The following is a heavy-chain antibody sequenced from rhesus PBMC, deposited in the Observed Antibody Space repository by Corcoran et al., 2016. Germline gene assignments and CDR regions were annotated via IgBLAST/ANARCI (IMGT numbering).Heavy chain of an antibody. CDR1: GASIRRNS. V-gene: IGHV4-147*01. CDR2: IFGGSGST. D-gene: IGHD2-8*01. CDR3: AREEGYCSGSICYSAFDF. J-gene: IGHJ3*01. Sequence: QVQLQESGPGLVKPSETLPLPCAVSGASIRRNSWSWIRPTPRQGLAWIGYIFGGSGSTTYNPSLKRRVTISKDTSKNQLFLKLSSLTAADTAVYYCAREEGYCSGSICYSAFDFWGQGLRVTVSS.